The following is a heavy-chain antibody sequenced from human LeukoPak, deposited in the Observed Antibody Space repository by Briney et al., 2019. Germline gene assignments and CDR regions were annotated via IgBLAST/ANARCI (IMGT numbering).Heavy chain of an antibody. J-gene: IGHJ6*02. CDR3: ARAFNYYHGMDV. Sequence: ASVKVSCKASGYTFTSYFMHWVRQAPGQGLEWMGIINPSGGSTSYAQKFQGRVTLTRDTSTGTVYMELSSLRPDDTAVYYCARAFNYYHGMDVWGQGTTVTVSS. CDR2: INPSGGST. V-gene: IGHV1-46*01. CDR1: GYTFTSYF.